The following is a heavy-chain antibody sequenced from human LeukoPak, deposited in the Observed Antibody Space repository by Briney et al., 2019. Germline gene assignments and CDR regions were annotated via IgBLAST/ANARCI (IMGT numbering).Heavy chain of an antibody. CDR3: ARGPNSNWSGLDF. D-gene: IGHD6-6*01. V-gene: IGHV3-74*01. Sequence: GGSLRLSCTASGFSFSGHWMHWARQLPGKGLVWVSRISPTGSTTSYADSVKGRFTVSRDNAKNTLYLQVNNLRAEDTAVYYCARGPNSNWSGLDFWGQGTLLTVAS. CDR2: ISPTGSTT. CDR1: GFSFSGHW. J-gene: IGHJ4*02.